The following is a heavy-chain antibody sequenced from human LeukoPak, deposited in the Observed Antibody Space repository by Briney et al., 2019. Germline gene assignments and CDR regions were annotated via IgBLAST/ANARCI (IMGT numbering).Heavy chain of an antibody. CDR1: GFTFSSYA. J-gene: IGHJ5*02. CDR3: ARSYSSSWYREGNWFDP. V-gene: IGHV3-64*01. Sequence: GGSLRLSCAASGFTFSSYAMHWVRQAPGKGLEYVSAISSNGGSTYYANSVKGRFTISRDNYKNTLYLQMGSLRAEDMAVYYCARSYSSSWYREGNWFDPWGQGTLVTVSS. CDR2: ISSNGGST. D-gene: IGHD6-13*01.